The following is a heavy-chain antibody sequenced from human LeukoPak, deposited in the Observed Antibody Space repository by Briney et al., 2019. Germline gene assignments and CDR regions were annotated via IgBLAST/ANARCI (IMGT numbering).Heavy chain of an antibody. Sequence: GGSLRLSCAASGFSFSTHWMSWIRKAQGQGLEWVALIKQDGSVIHYVDSVKGRFTISRDNAKNSLSLQMNSLRADDTAVYYCAGDEGWTFDIWGQGTKVTVSS. V-gene: IGHV3-7*01. CDR2: IKQDGSVI. CDR3: AGDEGWTFDI. D-gene: IGHD5-24*01. J-gene: IGHJ3*02. CDR1: GFSFSTHW.